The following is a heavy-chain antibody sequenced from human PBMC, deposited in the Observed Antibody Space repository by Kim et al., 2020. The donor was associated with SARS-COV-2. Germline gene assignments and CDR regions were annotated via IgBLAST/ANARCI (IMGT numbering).Heavy chain of an antibody. CDR3: AKDTGGRSFDY. D-gene: IGHD2-8*02. J-gene: IGHJ4*02. V-gene: IGHV3-23*01. Sequence: YPDTVKGRFTKSRDKSKNTLFLQMNSLRAEDTGVYDCAKDTGGRSFDYWGQGTLLTVSS.